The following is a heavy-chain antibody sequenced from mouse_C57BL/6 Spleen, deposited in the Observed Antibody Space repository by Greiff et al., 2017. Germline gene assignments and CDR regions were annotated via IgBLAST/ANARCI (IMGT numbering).Heavy chain of an antibody. Sequence: DVMLVESGGGLVKPGGSLKLSCAASGFTFSSYTMSWVRQTPEKRLEWVATISGGGGNTYYPDSVKGRFTISRDNAKNTLYLQMSSLRSEDTAWYYCARRDTTVVANWYFDVWGTGTTVTVSS. D-gene: IGHD1-1*01. V-gene: IGHV5-9*01. CDR1: GFTFSSYT. CDR2: ISGGGGNT. J-gene: IGHJ1*03. CDR3: ARRDTTVVANWYFDV.